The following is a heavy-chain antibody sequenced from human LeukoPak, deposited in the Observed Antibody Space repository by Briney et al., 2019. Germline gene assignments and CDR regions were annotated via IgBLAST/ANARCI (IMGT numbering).Heavy chain of an antibody. CDR1: GFTFSNYP. CDR2: IGAVSTP. CDR3: ARVFGTYYLDY. V-gene: IGHV3-23*03. Sequence: GGSLRLSCAASGFTFSNYPLRWARQAPGKGLEWVSVIGAVSTPYYADSVKGRFTISRDNSKNTLYLQMNSLRVEDTAVYYCARVFGTYYLDYWGQGSLVTVSS. J-gene: IGHJ4*02. D-gene: IGHD3-16*01.